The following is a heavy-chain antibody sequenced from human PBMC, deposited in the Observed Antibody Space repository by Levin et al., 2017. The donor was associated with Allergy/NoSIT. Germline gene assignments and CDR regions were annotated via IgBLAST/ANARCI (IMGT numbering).Heavy chain of an antibody. D-gene: IGHD2-15*01. V-gene: IGHV3-30*14. J-gene: IGHJ4*02. Sequence: HPGGSLRLSCAASGFTFNNYAMHWVRQAPGKGLEWMAVTSLDGSNKNYADSVKGRFTISRDNSKNTLFLHMNSLRAEDTAVYYCARDPRPTVVVAPTRFDYWGQGTLVTVSS. CDR2: TSLDGSNK. CDR3: ARDPRPTVVVAPTRFDY. CDR1: GFTFNNYA.